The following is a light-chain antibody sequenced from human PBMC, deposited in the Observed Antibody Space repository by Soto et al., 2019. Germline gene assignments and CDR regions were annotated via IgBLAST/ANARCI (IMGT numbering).Light chain of an antibody. CDR1: QRVSRN. J-gene: IGKJ1*01. CDR3: QQYNNWPPWT. Sequence: EIVMTQSPATLSVSPGERATLSFRASQRVSRNLAWYQQKPGQAPRLLIYDASTRATGIPDRFSGSGSETEFTLTISSLQSEDHAIYYCQQYNNWPPWTFGQGTKVDIK. CDR2: DAS. V-gene: IGKV3-15*01.